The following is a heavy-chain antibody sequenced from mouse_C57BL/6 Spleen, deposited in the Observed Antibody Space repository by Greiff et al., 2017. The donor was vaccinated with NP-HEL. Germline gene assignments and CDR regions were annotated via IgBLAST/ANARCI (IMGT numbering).Heavy chain of an antibody. CDR2: IDPSDSYT. D-gene: IGHD1-1*02. CDR1: GYTFTSYW. J-gene: IGHJ2*01. V-gene: IGHV1-50*01. CDR3: ARRTYYGYFDY. Sequence: QVQLQQSGAELVKPGASVKLSCKASGYTFTSYWMQWVKQRPGQGLEWIGEIDPSDSYTNYNQKFKGKATLTVDTSSSTAYMQLSSLTSEDSAVYYCARRTYYGYFDYWGQGTTLTVSS.